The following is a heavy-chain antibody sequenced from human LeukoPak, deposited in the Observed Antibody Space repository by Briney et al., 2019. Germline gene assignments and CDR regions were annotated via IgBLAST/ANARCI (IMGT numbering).Heavy chain of an antibody. V-gene: IGHV4-31*03. CDR1: GGSISSGGYY. Sequence: PSETLSLTCTVSGGSISSGGYYWSWIRQHPGKGLEWIGYIYYSGSTYYNPSLKSRVTISVDTSKNQFSLKLSSVTAADTAVYYCARRGYDRREPDNAFDIWGQGTMVTVSS. CDR2: IYYSGST. CDR3: ARRGYDRREPDNAFDI. D-gene: IGHD3-22*01. J-gene: IGHJ3*02.